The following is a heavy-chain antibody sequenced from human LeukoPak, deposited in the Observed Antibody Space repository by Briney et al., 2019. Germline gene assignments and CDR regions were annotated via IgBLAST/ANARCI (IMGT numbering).Heavy chain of an antibody. V-gene: IGHV4-34*01. J-gene: IGHJ4*02. Sequence: SETLSLTCAVYGGSFSGYYWSWIRQPPGKGLEWIGEINHSGSTNYNPSLKSRVTISVDMSKNQFSLKLSSVTAADTAVYYCAREPHYGTGYDYWGQGTLVTVSS. CDR3: AREPHYGTGYDY. CDR1: GGSFSGYY. CDR2: INHSGST. D-gene: IGHD4-17*01.